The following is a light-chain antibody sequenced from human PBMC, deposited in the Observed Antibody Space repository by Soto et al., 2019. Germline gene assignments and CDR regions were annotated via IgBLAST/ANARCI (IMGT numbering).Light chain of an antibody. CDR2: AAS. V-gene: IGKV1-8*01. J-gene: IGKJ2*01. Sequence: AIRMTQSPSSLSASTGDRVTITCRASQGISSYLAWYQQKPGKAPKLLIYAASTLQSGVPSRFSGXXXXXDFTLTISCLQSEDFATYYCQQYYSYPYTFGQGTKLEIK. CDR1: QGISSY. CDR3: QQYYSYPYT.